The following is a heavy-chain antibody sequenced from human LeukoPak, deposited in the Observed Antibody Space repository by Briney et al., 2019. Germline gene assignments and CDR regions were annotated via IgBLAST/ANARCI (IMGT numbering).Heavy chain of an antibody. Sequence: SETLSLTCTVSGGSISSYYWSWIRQPAGKGLEWIGRIYTSGSTNYNPSLKSRVTMSVDTSKNQFSLKLSSVTAADTAVYYCAREGHCSSTSCYPLDYWGQGTLVTVSS. CDR1: GGSISSYY. J-gene: IGHJ4*02. V-gene: IGHV4-4*07. CDR3: AREGHCSSTSCYPLDY. CDR2: IYTSGST. D-gene: IGHD2-2*01.